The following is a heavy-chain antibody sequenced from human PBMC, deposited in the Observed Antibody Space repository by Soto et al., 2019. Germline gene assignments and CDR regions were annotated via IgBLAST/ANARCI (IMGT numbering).Heavy chain of an antibody. CDR3: AKSARSSYYYGMDV. J-gene: IGHJ6*02. CDR2: ISYDGSNK. V-gene: IGHV3-30*18. CDR1: GFTFSSYG. Sequence: PGGSLRLSCAASGFTFSSYGMHWVRQAPGKGLEWVAVISYDGSNKYYADSVKGRFTISRDNSKNTLYLQMNSLRAEDTAVYYCAKSARSSYYYGMDVWGQGTTVTVS. D-gene: IGHD6-13*01.